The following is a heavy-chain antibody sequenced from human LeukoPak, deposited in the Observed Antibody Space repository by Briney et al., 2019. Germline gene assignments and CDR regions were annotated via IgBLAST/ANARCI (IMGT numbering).Heavy chain of an antibody. D-gene: IGHD4-17*01. CDR3: AKDKGYGAYYFDY. J-gene: IGHJ4*02. Sequence: DSLKGRSTISRDNAKNSLFLQMNSLRAEDTAVYYCAKDKGYGAYYFDYWGQGTLVTVSS. V-gene: IGHV3-7*01.